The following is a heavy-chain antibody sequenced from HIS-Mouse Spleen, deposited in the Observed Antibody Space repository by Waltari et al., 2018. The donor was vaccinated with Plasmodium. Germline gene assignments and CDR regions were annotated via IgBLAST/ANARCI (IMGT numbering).Heavy chain of an antibody. D-gene: IGHD6-6*01. V-gene: IGHV2-70*15. CDR2: IDWDDDK. Sequence: QVTLRESGPALVTPTQTLTLTCTFSGFSLSTSGMCVTWIRQPPGKALEWLARIDWDDDKYYSTSLKTRFTISKDTSKNQVVLTMTNMDPVDTATYYCARTTYSSSSAKYYYYGMDVWGQGTTVTVSS. J-gene: IGHJ6*02. CDR3: ARTTYSSSSAKYYYYGMDV. CDR1: GFSLSTSGMC.